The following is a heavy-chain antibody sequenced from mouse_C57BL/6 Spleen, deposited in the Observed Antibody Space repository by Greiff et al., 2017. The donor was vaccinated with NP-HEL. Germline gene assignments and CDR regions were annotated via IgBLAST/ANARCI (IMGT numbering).Heavy chain of an antibody. J-gene: IGHJ3*01. CDR3: TRLGSSGY. CDR1: GYTFTDYE. CDR2: IDPETGGT. D-gene: IGHD3-2*02. V-gene: IGHV1-15*01. Sequence: VKLVESGAELVRPGASVTLSCKASGYTFTDYEMHWVKQTPVHGLEWIGAIDPETGGTAYNQKFKGKAILTADKSSSTAYMELRSLTSEDSAVYYCTRLGSSGYWGQGTLVTVSA.